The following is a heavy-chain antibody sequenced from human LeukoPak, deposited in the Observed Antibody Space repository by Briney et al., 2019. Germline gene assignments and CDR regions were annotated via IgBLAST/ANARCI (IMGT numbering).Heavy chain of an antibody. D-gene: IGHD5-18*01. V-gene: IGHV1-2*02. CDR3: ARGLSYGSDY. J-gene: IGHJ4*02. Sequence: ASVKVSCKSSGYSFTGYYIHWVRQAPGQGLEWMGWINPNSGGTNYAQKFQGRVTMTRDTSISTAYMELSRLRSDDTAVYYCARGLSYGSDYWGQGTLVTVSS. CDR1: GYSFTGYY. CDR2: INPNSGGT.